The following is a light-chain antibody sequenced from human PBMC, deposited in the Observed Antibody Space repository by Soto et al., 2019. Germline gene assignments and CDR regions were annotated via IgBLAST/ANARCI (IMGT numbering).Light chain of an antibody. CDR2: AAS. J-gene: IGKJ5*01. Sequence: DIPLTQSPSSVSASVGDRVTITCRASQGVSSWLAWYQQRPGKAPKLLISAASTLQGGVPSRFSGSGSGTDFTLTISSLQPEDFATYYCQQDNNFPITFGQGTRLDIK. CDR3: QQDNNFPIT. V-gene: IGKV1-12*01. CDR1: QGVSSW.